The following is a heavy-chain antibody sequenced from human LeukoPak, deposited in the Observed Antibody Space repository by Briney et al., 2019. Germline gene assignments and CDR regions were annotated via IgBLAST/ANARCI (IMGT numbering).Heavy chain of an antibody. Sequence: GGSLRLSCTASGSTFGDYAMSWVRQAPGKGLEWVGFIRSKAYGGTTEYAASVKGRFTISRDDSKSIAYLQMNSLKTEDTAVYYCTRVGYYDSSLDYWGQGTLVTVSS. V-gene: IGHV3-49*04. CDR3: TRVGYYDSSLDY. CDR1: GSTFGDYA. J-gene: IGHJ4*02. D-gene: IGHD3-22*01. CDR2: IRSKAYGGTT.